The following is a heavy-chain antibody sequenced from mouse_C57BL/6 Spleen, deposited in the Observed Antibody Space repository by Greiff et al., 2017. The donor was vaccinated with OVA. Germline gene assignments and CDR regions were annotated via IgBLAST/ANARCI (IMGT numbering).Heavy chain of an antibody. CDR1: GFTFSDYG. Sequence: EVMLVESGGGLVKPGGSLKLSCAASGFTFSDYGMHWVRQAPEKGLEWVAYISSGSSTIYYADTVKGRFTISRANANNTVFLQMTSLTSEDTAMYYWERAGGYDDWAWFADGGQGTLVTVST. V-gene: IGHV5-17*01. CDR3: ERAGGYDDWAWFAD. D-gene: IGHD2-2*01. CDR2: ISSGSSTI. J-gene: IGHJ3*01.